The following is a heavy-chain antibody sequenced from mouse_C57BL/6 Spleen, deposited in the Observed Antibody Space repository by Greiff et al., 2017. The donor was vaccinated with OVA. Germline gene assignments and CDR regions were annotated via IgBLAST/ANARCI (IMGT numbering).Heavy chain of an antibody. D-gene: IGHD2-3*01. Sequence: QVQLQQPGAELVRPGSSVKLSCKASGYTFTSYWMDWVKQRPGQGLEWIGNIYPSDSETHYNQKFKDKATLTVDKSSSTAYMQLSSLTSEDSAVYYCARRYDGYRYAMDYWGQGTSVTVSS. CDR1: GYTFTSYW. CDR3: ARRYDGYRYAMDY. J-gene: IGHJ4*01. V-gene: IGHV1-61*01. CDR2: IYPSDSET.